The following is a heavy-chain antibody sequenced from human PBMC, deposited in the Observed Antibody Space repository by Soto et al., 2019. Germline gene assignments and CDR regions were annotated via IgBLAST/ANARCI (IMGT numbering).Heavy chain of an antibody. CDR3: AREKISSSWYPGGYYYYYYGMDV. V-gene: IGHV3-33*01. D-gene: IGHD6-13*01. CDR1: GFTFSSYG. Sequence: GGSLRLSGAASGFTFSSYGMHWGGQSPGKGWGGVAVRWYDGSNKYYADSVKARFTISRDNSKNTLYLQMNSLRAEDTAVYYCAREKISSSWYPGGYYYYYYGMDVWGQGTTVTVSS. J-gene: IGHJ6*02. CDR2: RWYDGSNK.